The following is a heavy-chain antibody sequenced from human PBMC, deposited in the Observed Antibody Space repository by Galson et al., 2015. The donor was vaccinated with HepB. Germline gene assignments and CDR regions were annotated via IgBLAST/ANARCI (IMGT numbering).Heavy chain of an antibody. CDR3: AREAWSGSFGYLDY. Sequence: SLRLSCAASGFTLRTYAMSWVRQAPGKGLEWVSAIGGDGNAYYADSVKGRFTISRDMSKNALYVQMDSLRAEDTAIYFCAREAWSGSFGYLDYWGQGTLVTVSS. CDR1: GFTLRTYA. V-gene: IGHV3-23*01. D-gene: IGHD1-26*01. J-gene: IGHJ4*02. CDR2: IGGDGNA.